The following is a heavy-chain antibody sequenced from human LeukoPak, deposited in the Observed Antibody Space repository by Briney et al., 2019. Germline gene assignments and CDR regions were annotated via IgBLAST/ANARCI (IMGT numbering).Heavy chain of an antibody. J-gene: IGHJ3*02. CDR3: ARHQVTTSGFDI. CDR2: IYYSGST. V-gene: IGHV4-59*08. Sequence: SETLSLICTVSGASISSYYWSWIRQTPGKGLEWMGYIYYSGSTKCNPSVKSRVTISVDTSKNHVSLKLSSVTAADTAVYYCARHQVTTSGFDIWGQGTLVTVSS. CDR1: GASISSYY. D-gene: IGHD2-21*02.